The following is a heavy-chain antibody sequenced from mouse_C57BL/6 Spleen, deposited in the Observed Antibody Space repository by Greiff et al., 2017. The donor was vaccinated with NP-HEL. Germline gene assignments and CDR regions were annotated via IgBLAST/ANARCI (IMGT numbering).Heavy chain of an antibody. V-gene: IGHV1-64*01. D-gene: IGHD2-5*01. CDR3: ARGVYYSNGDYFDY. CDR2: IHPNSGST. CDR1: GYTFTSYW. J-gene: IGHJ2*01. Sequence: QVQLQQPGAELVKPGASVKLSCKASGYTFTSYWMHWVKQRPGQGLEWIGMIHPNSGSTNYNEKFKSKATLTVDKSSSTAYMQLSSLTSEDSAVYYCARGVYYSNGDYFDYWGQGTTLTVSS.